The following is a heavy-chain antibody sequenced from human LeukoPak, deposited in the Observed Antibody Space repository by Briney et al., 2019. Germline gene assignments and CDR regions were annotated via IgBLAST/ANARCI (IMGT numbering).Heavy chain of an antibody. Sequence: SETLSLTYTVTGGSISGYHWNWIRQSPGKGLEWIANIYYTGNADYNPSLKSRVTISVDTSKNEISLKLSSVTAADTAVYYCARGRARDGYNYWDQGTLVTVSS. CDR2: IYYTGNA. CDR3: ARGRARDGYNY. CDR1: GGSISGYH. J-gene: IGHJ4*02. V-gene: IGHV4-59*12. D-gene: IGHD5-24*01.